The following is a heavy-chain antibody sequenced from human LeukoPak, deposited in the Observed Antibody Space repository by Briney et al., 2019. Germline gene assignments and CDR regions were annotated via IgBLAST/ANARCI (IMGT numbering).Heavy chain of an antibody. D-gene: IGHD2-2*02. V-gene: IGHV3-21*01. CDR3: AREGMYCSSTSCYNSYDY. J-gene: IGHJ4*02. Sequence: GGSLRLSCAASGFTFSSYSMNWVRQAPGKGLEWVSSISSSSSYIYYADLVKGRFTISRDNAKNSLYLQMNSLRAEDTAVYYCAREGMYCSSTSCYNSYDYWGQGTLVTVSS. CDR1: GFTFSSYS. CDR2: ISSSSSYI.